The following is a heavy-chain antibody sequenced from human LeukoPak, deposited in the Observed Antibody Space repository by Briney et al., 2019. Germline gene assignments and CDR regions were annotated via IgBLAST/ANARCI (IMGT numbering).Heavy chain of an antibody. CDR3: ARDDMITFGGVILGDAFDI. V-gene: IGHV1-2*02. J-gene: IGHJ3*02. D-gene: IGHD3-16*01. CDR2: INPNSGGT. CDR1: GYTFTGYY. Sequence: ASVKVSCKASGYTFTGYYIHWVRHAPGQGLEWMGWINPNSGGTNYAQKFQGRVTMTRDTSISTAYMELRSLRSDDTAVYYCARDDMITFGGVILGDAFDIWGQRTMVTVSS.